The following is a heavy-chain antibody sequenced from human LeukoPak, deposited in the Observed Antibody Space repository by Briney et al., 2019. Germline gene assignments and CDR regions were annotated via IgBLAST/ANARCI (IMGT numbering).Heavy chain of an antibody. CDR3: ASYYDSSGYFQTGLDY. D-gene: IGHD3-22*01. V-gene: IGHV3-7*01. CDR1: GFTFSSYW. J-gene: IGHJ4*02. CDR2: INEDGSEK. Sequence: GGSLRLSCAASGFTFSSYWMTWVRQAPGKGLEWVASINEDGSEKHYVDSVEGRFSISRDNPKSALYLQMNSLRAEDTAVYYCASYYDSSGYFQTGLDYWGQGTLVTVSS.